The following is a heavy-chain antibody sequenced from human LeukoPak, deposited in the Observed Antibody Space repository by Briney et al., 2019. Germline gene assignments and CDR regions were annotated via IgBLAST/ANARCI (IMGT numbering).Heavy chain of an antibody. V-gene: IGHV3-7*01. CDR3: ARDESYSSGWYTPLYYYYYYGMDV. D-gene: IGHD6-19*01. Sequence: GGSLRLSCAASGFTFDDYAMHWVRQAPGKGLEWVANIKQDGSEKYYVDSAKGRFTISRDNAKNSLYLQMNSLRAEDTAVYYCARDESYSSGWYTPLYYYYYYGMDVWGQGTTVTVSS. CDR1: GFTFDDYA. CDR2: IKQDGSEK. J-gene: IGHJ6*02.